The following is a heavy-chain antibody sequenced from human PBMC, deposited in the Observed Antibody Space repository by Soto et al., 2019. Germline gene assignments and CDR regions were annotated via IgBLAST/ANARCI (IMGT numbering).Heavy chain of an antibody. D-gene: IGHD1-26*01. Sequence: SETLSLTCAVSGGSISSYYWSWIRQPPGKGLEWIGYIYYSGSTNYNPSLKSRVTISVDTSKNQFSLKLSSVTAADTAVYYCARRYGGNFEYWGQGTLVTVSS. CDR2: IYYSGST. V-gene: IGHV4-59*01. CDR1: GGSISSYY. CDR3: ARRYGGNFEY. J-gene: IGHJ4*02.